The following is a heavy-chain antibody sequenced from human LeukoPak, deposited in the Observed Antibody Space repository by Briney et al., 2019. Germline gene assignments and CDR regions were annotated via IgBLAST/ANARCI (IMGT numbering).Heavy chain of an antibody. Sequence: SETLSLTCAVYGGSFSGYYWSWIRQPPGKGLEWIGEINHSGSTNYNPSLKSRVTISVDTSKNQFSLKLSSVTAADTAVYYCARGRRGLYYYDSSGYSVLHWGQGTLVTVSS. CDR2: INHSGST. J-gene: IGHJ1*01. CDR1: GGSFSGYY. D-gene: IGHD3-22*01. V-gene: IGHV4-34*01. CDR3: ARGRRGLYYYDSSGYSVLH.